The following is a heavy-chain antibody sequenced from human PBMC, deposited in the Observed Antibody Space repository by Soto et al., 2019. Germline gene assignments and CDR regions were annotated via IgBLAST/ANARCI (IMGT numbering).Heavy chain of an antibody. CDR3: TRPRNCSSTSCSDY. CDR1: GFTFSGSA. V-gene: IGHV3-73*01. Sequence: EVQLVESGGGLVQPGGSLKLSCAASGFTFSGSAMHWVRQASGKGLEWVGRIRSKANSYATAYAASVKGRFTISRDDSKYTAYLQMNSLKTEDTAVYYCTRPRNCSSTSCSDYWGQGTLVTVSS. J-gene: IGHJ4*02. D-gene: IGHD2-2*01. CDR2: IRSKANSYAT.